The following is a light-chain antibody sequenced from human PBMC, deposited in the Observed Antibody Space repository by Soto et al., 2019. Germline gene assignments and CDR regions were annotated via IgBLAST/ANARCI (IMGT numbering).Light chain of an antibody. CDR2: GAS. J-gene: IGKJ1*01. Sequence: EIVLKQSPGTLSLSPGARATLSCRASQSVSSSYLAWSQQKPGQAPRLLIYGASSRATGIPDRFSGSGSGTDFTLTISRLEPEEFAVYYCQQYGSSPRTVGQGTKVDIK. V-gene: IGKV3-20*01. CDR3: QQYGSSPRT. CDR1: QSVSSSY.